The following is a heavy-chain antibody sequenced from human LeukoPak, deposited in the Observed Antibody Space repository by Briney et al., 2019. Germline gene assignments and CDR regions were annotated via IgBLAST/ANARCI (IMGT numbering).Heavy chain of an antibody. V-gene: IGHV1-2*06. J-gene: IGHJ4*02. CDR3: ARVAYYGYPDY. CDR1: GYTFTSYG. CDR2: INPNSGGT. Sequence: ASVKVSCKASGYTFTSYGISWVRQAPGQGLEWMGRINPNSGGTNYAQKFQGRVTMTRDTSISTAYMELSRLRSDDTAVYYCARVAYYGYPDYWGQGTLVTVSS. D-gene: IGHD3-16*01.